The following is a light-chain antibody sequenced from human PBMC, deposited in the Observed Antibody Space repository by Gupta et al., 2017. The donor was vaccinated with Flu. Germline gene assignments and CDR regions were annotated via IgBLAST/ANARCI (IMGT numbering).Light chain of an antibody. Sequence: DLVLTQSPLSLPVTPGEPASVSCRSSQSLLRSNGNHYLDWYLQKPGRSPQLLIYLGSNRASGVPDRISGSGSGTDFTLKISKVEAEDVGIYYCMQSVQAPFTFGQGTRLEIK. CDR1: QSLLRSNGNHY. V-gene: IGKV2-28*01. CDR2: LGS. CDR3: MQSVQAPFT. J-gene: IGKJ5*01.